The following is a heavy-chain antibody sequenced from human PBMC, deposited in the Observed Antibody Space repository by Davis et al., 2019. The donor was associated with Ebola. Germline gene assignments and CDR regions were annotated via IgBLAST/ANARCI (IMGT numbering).Heavy chain of an antibody. J-gene: IGHJ5*02. Sequence: PGGSLRLSCAASGFTFSSYGMHWVRQAPGKGLEWVAVIWYDGSNKYYADSVKGRFTISRDNSKNTLYLQMNSLRAEDTAVYYCARDLYSSPLSNWFDPWGQGTLVTVSS. CDR2: IWYDGSNK. D-gene: IGHD6-13*01. V-gene: IGHV3-33*01. CDR1: GFTFSSYG. CDR3: ARDLYSSPLSNWFDP.